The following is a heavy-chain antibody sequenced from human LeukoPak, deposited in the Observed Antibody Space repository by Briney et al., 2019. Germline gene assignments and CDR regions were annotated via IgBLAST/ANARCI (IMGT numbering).Heavy chain of an antibody. Sequence: GESLKTSCKGSGYSFTSYWIGWVRQLPGKGLEWMGIIYPDDSDTRYSPYFQGQVTISADKSISNAYLQWSSLKATDTAMYYCATREQIWLQLTPAYYFDYWGQGTLVTVSS. CDR1: GYSFTSYW. J-gene: IGHJ4*02. CDR3: ATREQIWLQLTPAYYFDY. D-gene: IGHD5-24*01. V-gene: IGHV5-51*01. CDR2: IYPDDSDT.